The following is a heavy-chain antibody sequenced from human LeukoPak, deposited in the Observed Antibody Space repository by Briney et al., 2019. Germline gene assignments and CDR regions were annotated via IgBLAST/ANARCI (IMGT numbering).Heavy chain of an antibody. J-gene: IGHJ6*03. CDR2: INPKSGGT. V-gene: IGHV1-2*02. D-gene: IGHD2-2*02. CDR3: ARGLPAAIPRGPYYYYYMDV. Sequence: ASVKVSCKASGYTFTGYYMHWVRQAPGQGLEWMGWINPKSGGTNYAQKFQGRVTMTRDTSISTAYMELSRLRSDDTAVYYCARGLPAAIPRGPYYYYYMDVWGKGTTVTLSS. CDR1: GYTFTGYY.